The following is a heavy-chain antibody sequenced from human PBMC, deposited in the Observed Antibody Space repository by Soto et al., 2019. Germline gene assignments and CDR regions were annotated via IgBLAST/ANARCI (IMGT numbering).Heavy chain of an antibody. CDR1: RGTFSSYS. V-gene: IGHV1-69*13. J-gene: IGHJ3*02. D-gene: IGHD3-22*01. CDR3: ARDRSPYYDSSGNPPGGAFDI. CDR2: IIPIFGTA. Sequence: GASVKVSCKSSRGTFSSYSICCVRQSPGKGLEWMGGIIPIFGTANYAQKFQGRGTITADESTSTAYMELSSLRSEDTAVYYCARDRSPYYDSSGNPPGGAFDIWGQGTMVTVSS.